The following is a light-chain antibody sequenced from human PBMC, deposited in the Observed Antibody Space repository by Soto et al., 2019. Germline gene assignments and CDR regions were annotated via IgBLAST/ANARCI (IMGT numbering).Light chain of an antibody. CDR3: QQFNSYPQT. CDR2: DAS. Sequence: AIQLTQSPSSLSASVGDRVTITCRASQGISSALAWYQQEPGKAPKLLIYDASSLESGVPSRFSGSGSGTDFTLTISSLQPEDFATYYCQQFNSYPQTFGPGTKVDIK. CDR1: QGISSA. V-gene: IGKV1-13*02. J-gene: IGKJ3*01.